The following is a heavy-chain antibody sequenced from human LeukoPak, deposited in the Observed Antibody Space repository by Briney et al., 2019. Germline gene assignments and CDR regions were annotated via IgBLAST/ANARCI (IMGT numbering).Heavy chain of an antibody. D-gene: IGHD1-14*01. CDR3: ARHGTISSESYFDY. CDR1: GGSVSSYY. CDR2: IHNSGST. Sequence: PSETLSLTCSVAGGSVSSYYWSWIRQSPGKGLEWIGYIHNSGSTNYNPSLKSRVTGFVDTSKNQVSLRLSSVTAADTAVYYCARHGTISSESYFDYWGQGALVTVSS. V-gene: IGHV4-59*08. J-gene: IGHJ4*02.